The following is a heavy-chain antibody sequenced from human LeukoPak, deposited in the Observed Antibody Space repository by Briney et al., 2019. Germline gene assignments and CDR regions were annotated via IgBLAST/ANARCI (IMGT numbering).Heavy chain of an antibody. V-gene: IGHV4-34*08. CDR1: GFTFANYA. J-gene: IGHJ4*02. CDR2: INHSGST. Sequence: GSLRLSCAASGFTFANYALTWVRQAPGKGLEWIGEINHSGSTNYNPSLKSRVTISVDTSKNQFSLKLSSVTAADTAVYYCAKPHPPAAGLEGYFDYWGQGTLVTVSS. CDR3: AKPHPPAAGLEGYFDY. D-gene: IGHD6-13*01.